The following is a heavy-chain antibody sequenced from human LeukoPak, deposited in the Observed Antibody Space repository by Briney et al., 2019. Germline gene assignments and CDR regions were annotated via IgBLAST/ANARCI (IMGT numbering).Heavy chain of an antibody. CDR2: IYYSGST. CDR1: GGSISSGGYY. CDR3: ARGPDSSSSNWFDP. J-gene: IGHJ5*02. Sequence: PSETLSLTCTVSGGSISSGGYYWSWIRQHPGKGLEWIGYIYYSGSTYYNPSLKSRVTISVDTSKNQLSLKLSSVTAADTAVYYCARGPDSSSSNWFDPWGQGTLVTVSS. V-gene: IGHV4-31*03. D-gene: IGHD6-6*01.